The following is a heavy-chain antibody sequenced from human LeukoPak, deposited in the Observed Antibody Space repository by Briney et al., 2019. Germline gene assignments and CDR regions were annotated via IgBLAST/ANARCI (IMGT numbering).Heavy chain of an antibody. D-gene: IGHD2-2*01. CDR1: GGSISSYY. J-gene: IGHJ6*02. V-gene: IGHV4-59*01. CDR3: ARATVCSSISCYSYYGLDV. Sequence: PSGTLSLTCTVSGGSISSYYWSWIRQPPGKGLEWIGYIYSRGSTNYNPSLTSRVTISVDTSKSQFSLELTSVTAADTAVYYCARATVCSSISCYSYYGLDVWGRGTTVTVSS. CDR2: IYSRGST.